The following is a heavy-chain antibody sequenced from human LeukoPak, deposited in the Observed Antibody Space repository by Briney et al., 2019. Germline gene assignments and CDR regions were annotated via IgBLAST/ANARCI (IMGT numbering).Heavy chain of an antibody. Sequence: GGSLRLSCAASGFTFSDYYMSWIRQAPGKGLEWVSYIGSSSSYTNYADSVKGRFTISRDNAKNSLYLQVNSLRAEDTAVYYCARDFGYGDYVSLGWFDPWGQGTLVTVSS. CDR3: ARDFGYGDYVSLGWFDP. CDR2: IGSSSSYT. CDR1: GFTFSDYY. D-gene: IGHD4-17*01. J-gene: IGHJ5*02. V-gene: IGHV3-11*06.